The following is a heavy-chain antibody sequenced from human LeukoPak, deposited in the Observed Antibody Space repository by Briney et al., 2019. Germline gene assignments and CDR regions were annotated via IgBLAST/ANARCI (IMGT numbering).Heavy chain of an antibody. Sequence: SVTVPCKASGYAFTGYYMHWVRQAPPQKLEWVGWINPNSGSTNYQQNFQGRVTMTSDTSNSPAYMELSRLSSHDPAVDFFANHVPVNCDFWSGYFPFDDWGQGALVTVAS. J-gene: IGHJ4*02. D-gene: IGHD3-3*01. CDR2: INPNSGST. CDR1: GYAFTGYY. V-gene: IGHV1-2*02. CDR3: ANHVPVNCDFWSGYFPFDD.